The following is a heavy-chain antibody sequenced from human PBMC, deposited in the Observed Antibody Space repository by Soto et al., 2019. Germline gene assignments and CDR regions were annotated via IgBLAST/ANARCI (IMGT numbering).Heavy chain of an antibody. D-gene: IGHD5-12*01. V-gene: IGHV3-9*01. Sequence: EVQLVESGGGLVQPGRSLRLSCAASGFTFDDYAMHWVRQAPGKGLEWVSGISWNSGSIGYADSVKGRFTISRDNAKNSLCLQMNSLRAEDTALYYCAKDNSYDLVNWFDPWGQGTLVTVSS. CDR1: GFTFDDYA. CDR2: ISWNSGSI. J-gene: IGHJ5*02. CDR3: AKDNSYDLVNWFDP.